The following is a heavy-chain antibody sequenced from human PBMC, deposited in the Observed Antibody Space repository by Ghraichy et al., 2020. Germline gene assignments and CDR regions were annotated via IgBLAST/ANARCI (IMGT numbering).Heavy chain of an antibody. CDR1: GFTFGDHY. D-gene: IGHD1-26*01. CDR3: ARRSRLLWEGAFDV. CDR2: IPGGSSYT. Sequence: GGSLRLSCVASGFTFGDHYMAWIRQAPGKGLEWIAYIPGGSSYTRYADSVEGRFTISRDNAKKSLYLQMNSLRADDTAVYYCARRSRLLWEGAFDVWGQGTTVTVSS. J-gene: IGHJ3*01. V-gene: IGHV3-11*06.